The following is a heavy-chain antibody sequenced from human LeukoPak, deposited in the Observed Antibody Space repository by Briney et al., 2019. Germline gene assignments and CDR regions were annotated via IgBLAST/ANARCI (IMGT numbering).Heavy chain of an antibody. D-gene: IGHD3-10*02. J-gene: IGHJ6*02. CDR2: IIPIFGTA. Sequence: SVKVSCKASGGTFSSYAISWVRQAPGQGPEWMGGIIPIFGTANYAQKFQGRVTITADESTSTAYMELSSLRSEDTAVYYCARAHFEVFGELYEARGYYYYYGMDVWGQGTTVTVSS. CDR3: ARAHFEVFGELYEARGYYYYYGMDV. V-gene: IGHV1-69*13. CDR1: GGTFSSYA.